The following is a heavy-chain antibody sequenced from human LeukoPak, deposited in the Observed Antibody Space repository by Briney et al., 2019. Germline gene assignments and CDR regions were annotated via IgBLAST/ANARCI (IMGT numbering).Heavy chain of an antibody. CDR3: AREPNDIAARPYQNWFDP. CDR1: GFSMSSSGYY. Sequence: TPSETLSLTCTVSGFSMSSSGYYWGWIRQPPGKGLEWIGSIYYSGSTYYNPSLKSRVTISVDTSKNQFSLKLSSVTAADTAVYYCAREPNDIAARPYQNWFDPWGQGTLVTVSS. J-gene: IGHJ5*02. D-gene: IGHD6-6*01. CDR2: IYYSGST. V-gene: IGHV4-39*07.